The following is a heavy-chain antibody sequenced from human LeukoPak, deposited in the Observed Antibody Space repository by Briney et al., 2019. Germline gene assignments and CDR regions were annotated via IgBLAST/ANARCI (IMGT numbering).Heavy chain of an antibody. CDR3: ARVPTVITPYYSMDV. CDR2: INPNSGGT. J-gene: IGHJ6*03. D-gene: IGHD4-17*01. V-gene: IGHV1-2*02. Sequence: ASVKVSCKASGYTFTGYYMHWVRQAPGQGLEWMGWINPNSGGTNYAQKFQGRVTMTRDTSISTAYMELSRLRSDDTAVYYCARVPTVITPYYSMDVWGKGTTVTVSS. CDR1: GYTFTGYY.